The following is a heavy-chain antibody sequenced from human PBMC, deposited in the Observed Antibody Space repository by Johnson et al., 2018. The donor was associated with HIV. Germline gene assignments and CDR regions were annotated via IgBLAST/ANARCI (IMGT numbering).Heavy chain of an antibody. V-gene: IGHV3-15*01. CDR1: GFTFTNAW. D-gene: IGHD1-26*01. CDR3: TTDRVGSGSYYPFRQYAFDI. J-gene: IGHJ3*02. Sequence: VQVVESGGGLVKPGGSLRLSCAASGFTFTNAWMSWVRQAPGKGLEWVGRIKSKTDGGTTDYAAPVKGRFTISREDSKNTLYLQMNSLKTEDTAVYYCTTDRVGSGSYYPFRQYAFDIWGQGTMVTVSS. CDR2: IKSKTDGGTT.